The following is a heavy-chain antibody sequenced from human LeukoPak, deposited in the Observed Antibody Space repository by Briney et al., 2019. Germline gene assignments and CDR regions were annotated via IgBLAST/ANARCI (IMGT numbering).Heavy chain of an antibody. Sequence: PGGSLRLSCAASGFTLDDYAMHWVRQAPGKGLGWVSGIRWNSGSIGYADSVRGRFTISRDNAKNSLYLQMNSLRAEDMALYYCAKSYGSGSYYNRGIGYWGQGALVTVSS. CDR2: IRWNSGSI. V-gene: IGHV3-9*03. J-gene: IGHJ4*02. CDR1: GFTLDDYA. D-gene: IGHD3-10*01. CDR3: AKSYGSGSYYNRGIGY.